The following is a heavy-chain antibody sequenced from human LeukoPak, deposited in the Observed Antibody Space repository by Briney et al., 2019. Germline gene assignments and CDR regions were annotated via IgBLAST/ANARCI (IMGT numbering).Heavy chain of an antibody. Sequence: GASVKVSCKASGYTFTSYGISWVREAPGQGLEWMGWISAYNGNTNYAQKLQGRVTMTTDTSTSTAYMELRSLRSDDTAVYYCARDHIVLMVYDLDYWGQGTLVTVSS. V-gene: IGHV1-18*01. D-gene: IGHD2-8*01. CDR2: ISAYNGNT. CDR1: GYTFTSYG. CDR3: ARDHIVLMVYDLDY. J-gene: IGHJ4*02.